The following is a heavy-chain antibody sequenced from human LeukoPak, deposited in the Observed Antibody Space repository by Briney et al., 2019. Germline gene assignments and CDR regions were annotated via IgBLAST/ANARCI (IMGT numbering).Heavy chain of an antibody. V-gene: IGHV5-51*01. Sequence: GESLKISCKGSGYSFTSYWIGWVRQMPGKGLEWMGIIYPGDSDTRYSPSFQGQVTISADKSISTAYLQWSSLKASDTAMYYCARGVVGYCSSTSCYDAFDIWGQGTMVTASS. D-gene: IGHD2-2*01. CDR2: IYPGDSDT. J-gene: IGHJ3*02. CDR1: GYSFTSYW. CDR3: ARGVVGYCSSTSCYDAFDI.